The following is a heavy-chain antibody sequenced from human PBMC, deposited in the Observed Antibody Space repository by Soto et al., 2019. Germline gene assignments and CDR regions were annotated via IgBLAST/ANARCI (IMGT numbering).Heavy chain of an antibody. CDR1: GGPIISFNYY. CDR2: ISYSGST. D-gene: IGHD3-22*01. CDR3: ARDRAHFYESSGRLDL. V-gene: IGHV4-30-4*01. Sequence: SETLSLTCNVSGGPIISFNYYWTWIRQTPGKGLQWIGYISYSGSTFYNPSLKTRLAMSVDTSKNQFSVRLRSVTAADTAVYYCARDRAHFYESSGRLDLWGQGMLVTVSS. J-gene: IGHJ4*02.